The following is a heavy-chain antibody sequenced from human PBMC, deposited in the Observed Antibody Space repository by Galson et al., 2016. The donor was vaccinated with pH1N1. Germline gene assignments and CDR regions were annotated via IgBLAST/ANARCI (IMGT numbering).Heavy chain of an antibody. V-gene: IGHV1-3*04. Sequence: SVKVSCKASGYTFIDYPMHWVRQAPGRGLEWMGWIHTGTGDTRYSPKFQGRVTLTRDTSATTTYLELRGLGFQDTAVFYCATNAFDYWGQGTLVTVSP. CDR1: GYTFIDYP. CDR3: ATNAFDY. J-gene: IGHJ4*02. CDR2: IHTGTGDT.